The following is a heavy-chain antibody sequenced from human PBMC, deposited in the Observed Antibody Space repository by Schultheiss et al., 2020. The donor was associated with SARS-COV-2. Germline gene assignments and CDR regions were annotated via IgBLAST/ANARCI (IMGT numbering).Heavy chain of an antibody. CDR1: GFTFSSYW. J-gene: IGHJ4*02. V-gene: IGHV3-74*01. CDR3: ARGDLGTIFGVVTSDY. Sequence: GGSLRLSCAASGFTFSSYWMHWVRQAPGKGLVWVSAISGSGGSTYYADSVKGRFTISRDNAKNSLYLQMNSLRAEDTAVYYCARGDLGTIFGVVTSDYWGQGTLVTVSS. CDR2: ISGSGGST. D-gene: IGHD3-3*01.